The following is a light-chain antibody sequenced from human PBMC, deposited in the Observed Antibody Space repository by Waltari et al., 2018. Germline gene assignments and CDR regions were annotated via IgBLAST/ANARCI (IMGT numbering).Light chain of an antibody. CDR2: SAS. J-gene: IGKJ5*01. V-gene: IGKV4-1*01. CDR3: QQYYSAPIT. Sequence: DIVMTQSPDSLAVSLGERATINCKSSQSILSDSSNKNFLAWYRQKPGQPPKLVIYSASTRESGVPDRLSGSGSGTDFTLTISSLQAEYAAVYFCQQYYSAPITFGQVTRLEIK. CDR1: QSILSDSSNKNF.